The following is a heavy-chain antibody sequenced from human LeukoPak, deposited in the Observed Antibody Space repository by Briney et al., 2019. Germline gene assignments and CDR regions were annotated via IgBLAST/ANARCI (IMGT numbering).Heavy chain of an antibody. CDR1: GYTFIGYY. J-gene: IGHJ4*02. CDR2: INPNSGDT. Sequence: ASVKVSCKASGYTFIGYYIHWVRQAPGQGLEWMGRINPNSGDTFYAQKFQGRVTMTRDTSISTAYMELSRLRSDDTAVYYCARVMKATVRTSNFDYWGQGTLVTVSS. CDR3: ARVMKATVRTSNFDY. D-gene: IGHD4-17*01. V-gene: IGHV1-2*06.